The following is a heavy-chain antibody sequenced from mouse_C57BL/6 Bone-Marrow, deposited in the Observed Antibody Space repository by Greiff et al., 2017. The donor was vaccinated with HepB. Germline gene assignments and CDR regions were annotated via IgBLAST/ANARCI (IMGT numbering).Heavy chain of an antibody. V-gene: IGHV3-6*01. CDR2: ISYDGSN. CDR1: GYSITSGYY. J-gene: IGHJ1*03. Sequence: EVQLQESGPGLVKPSQSLSLTCSVTGYSITSGYYWNWIRQFPGNKLEWMGYISYDGSNNYNPSLKNRISITRDTSKNQFFLKLNSVTTEDTATYYCARGSYWYFDVGGTGTTVTVSS. CDR3: ARGSYWYFDV.